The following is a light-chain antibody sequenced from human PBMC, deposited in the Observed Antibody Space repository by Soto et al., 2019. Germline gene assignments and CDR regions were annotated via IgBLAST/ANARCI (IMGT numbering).Light chain of an antibody. V-gene: IGLV8-61*01. CDR2: GTK. CDR1: SGSVSTSHF. J-gene: IGLJ3*02. Sequence: QNVVTQEPSFSVSPGGTVTLTCGLSSGSVSTSHFPNWYQQTPGQPPRTLIYGTKTRSSGVPDRFSGSILGIRAALTITGARADDESDYYCVLYVGSGIWVFGGGTKLTVL. CDR3: VLYVGSGIWV.